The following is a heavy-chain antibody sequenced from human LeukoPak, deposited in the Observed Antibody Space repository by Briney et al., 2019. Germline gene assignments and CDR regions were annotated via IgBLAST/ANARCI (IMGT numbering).Heavy chain of an antibody. CDR2: IRYDGSNK. V-gene: IGHV3-30*02. CDR3: AKERWLQLPVFDY. J-gene: IGHJ4*02. CDR1: GFTFSSYG. D-gene: IGHD5-24*01. Sequence: GGSLRLSCAASGFTFSSYGMHWVRQAPGKGLEWVAFIRYDGSNKYYADSVKGRFTISRDNSKNTLYLQMNSLRAEDTAVYYCAKERWLQLPVFDYWGQGTLVTVSS.